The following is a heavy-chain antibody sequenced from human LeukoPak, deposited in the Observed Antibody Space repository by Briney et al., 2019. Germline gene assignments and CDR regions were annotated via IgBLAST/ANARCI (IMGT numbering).Heavy chain of an antibody. CDR1: GFTFSNAW. V-gene: IGHV3-15*01. CDR2: IKSKTDGGTT. Sequence: GGSLRLSCAASGFTFSNAWVSWVRQAPGKGLEWVGRIKSKTDGGTTDYAAPVKGRFTISRDDSKNTLYLQMNSLKTEDTAVYYCTTAGSTSSYLQFDYWGQGTLVTVSS. J-gene: IGHJ4*02. D-gene: IGHD2-2*01. CDR3: TTAGSTSSYLQFDY.